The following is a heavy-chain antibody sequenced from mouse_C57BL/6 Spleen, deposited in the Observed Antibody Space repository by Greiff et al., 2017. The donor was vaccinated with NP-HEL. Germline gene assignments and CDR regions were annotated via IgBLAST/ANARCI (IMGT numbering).Heavy chain of an antibody. Sequence: EVQLQESGPGLVKPSPSLTLTCSVTGYSITSGYYWNWIRQFPGNKLEWMGYISYDGSNNYNPSLKNRISITRDTSKNQFFLKLNAVTTEDTATYYCARGRSFAMDCWGQGTSGTVSS. V-gene: IGHV3-6*01. CDR2: ISYDGSN. CDR1: GYSITSGYY. CDR3: ARGRSFAMDC. D-gene: IGHD1-1*01. J-gene: IGHJ4*01.